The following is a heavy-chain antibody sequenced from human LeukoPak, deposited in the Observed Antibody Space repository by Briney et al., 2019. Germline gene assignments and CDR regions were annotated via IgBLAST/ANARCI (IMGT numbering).Heavy chain of an antibody. Sequence: SVPDSRKASGYTYTHSGISWVRPPPAQGLEWMGWIIAYNGNTNYAQKLQGRVTMTTDTSTSTACMELRRLRSDETAVYYCARDIAPPIAMILVIVGGEGSLVTVSS. CDR2: IIAYNGNT. D-gene: IGHD3-22*01. CDR3: ARDIAPPIAMILVIV. CDR1: GYTYTHSG. V-gene: IGHV1-18*01. J-gene: IGHJ4*02.